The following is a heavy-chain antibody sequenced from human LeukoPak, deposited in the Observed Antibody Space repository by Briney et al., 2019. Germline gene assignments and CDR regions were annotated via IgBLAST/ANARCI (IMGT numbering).Heavy chain of an antibody. CDR3: ASCLRSSGWYGGFYFDY. CDR2: IYYSGST. V-gene: IGHV4-34*01. CDR1: GGSFSGYY. Sequence: KTSETLSLTCAVYGGSFSGYYWSWIRQPPGKGLEWIGSIYYSGSTYYNPSLKSRVTISVDTSKNQFSLKLSSVTAADTAVYYCASCLRSSGWYGGFYFDYWGQGTLVTVSS. D-gene: IGHD6-19*01. J-gene: IGHJ4*02.